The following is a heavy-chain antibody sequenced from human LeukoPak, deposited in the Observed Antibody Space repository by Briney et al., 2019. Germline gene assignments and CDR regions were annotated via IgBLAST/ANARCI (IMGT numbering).Heavy chain of an antibody. D-gene: IGHD4-17*01. CDR1: GFTFSSYG. J-gene: IGHJ5*02. CDR2: IRYDGSNK. CDR3: ARDSAAYGIRFDP. V-gene: IGHV3-30*02. Sequence: PGGSLRLSCAASGFTFSSYGMHWVRQAPGKGLEWVAFIRYDGSNKYYADSVKGRFTISRDNSKNTLFLQMNSLRAEDTAVYYCARDSAAYGIRFDPWGQGTLVTVSS.